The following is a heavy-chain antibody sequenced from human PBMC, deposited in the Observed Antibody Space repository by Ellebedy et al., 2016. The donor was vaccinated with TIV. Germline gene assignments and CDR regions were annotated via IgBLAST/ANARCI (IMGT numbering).Heavy chain of an antibody. Sequence: AASVKVSCKASGYNFFSYGVTWVRQAPGQRLEWTGWISPHNGNTNYAQKIQGRVTMTTDTSTRTAYMELRSLRSDDTAVYYCARADYDILTGHYKGHFQHWGQGTLVSVSS. J-gene: IGHJ1*01. D-gene: IGHD3-9*01. CDR2: ISPHNGNT. V-gene: IGHV1-18*04. CDR3: ARADYDILTGHYKGHFQH. CDR1: GYNFFSYG.